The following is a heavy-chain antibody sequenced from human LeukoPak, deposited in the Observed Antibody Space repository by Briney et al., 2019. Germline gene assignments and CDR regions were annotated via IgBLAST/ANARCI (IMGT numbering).Heavy chain of an antibody. Sequence: ASVKVSCKASGYTFTSYYMHWVRQAPGQGLEWVGIINPSGGSTSYALKFQGRVTMTRDMSTSTVYMELSSLRSEDTAVYYCARAQYYYVSSGYYVFGYWGQGTLVTVSS. D-gene: IGHD3-22*01. CDR1: GYTFTSYY. CDR3: ARAQYYYVSSGYYVFGY. J-gene: IGHJ4*02. CDR2: INPSGGST. V-gene: IGHV1-46*01.